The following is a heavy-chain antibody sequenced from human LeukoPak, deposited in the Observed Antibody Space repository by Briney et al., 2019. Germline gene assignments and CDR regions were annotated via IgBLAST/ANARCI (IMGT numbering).Heavy chain of an antibody. CDR2: IYYSGST. Sequence: SETLSLTCTVSGGSISSYYWSWIRQPPGKGLEWIGYIYYSGSTNYNPSLKSRVTISVDTSKNQFSLKLSSVTAADTAVYYYARNLYGGNPVHWFDPWGQGTLVTVSS. CDR1: GGSISSYY. CDR3: ARNLYGGNPVHWFDP. V-gene: IGHV4-59*08. D-gene: IGHD4-23*01. J-gene: IGHJ5*02.